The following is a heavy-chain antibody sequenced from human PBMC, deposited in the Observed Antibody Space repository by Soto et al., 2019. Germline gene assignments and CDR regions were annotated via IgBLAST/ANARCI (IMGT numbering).Heavy chain of an antibody. CDR2: TYYCGST. Sequence: QLQLQESGPGLVKPSETLSLTCTVSGGSISSSSYYWGWIRQPPGKGLEWIGSTYYCGSTYYNPSLKSRVTIPVDTSKNQFSLKLSSVTAADTAVYYCAILFPDDNDYYGMDVWGQGTTVTVSS. J-gene: IGHJ6*02. CDR3: AILFPDDNDYYGMDV. V-gene: IGHV4-39*01. CDR1: GGSISSSSYY. D-gene: IGHD3-22*01.